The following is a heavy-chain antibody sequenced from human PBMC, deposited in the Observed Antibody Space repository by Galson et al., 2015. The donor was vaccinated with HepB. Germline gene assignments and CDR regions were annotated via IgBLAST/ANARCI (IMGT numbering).Heavy chain of an antibody. CDR1: GLTFSTSW. CDR3: LNWHS. Sequence: SLRLSCAASGLTFSTSWMTWVRQAPGKGLAWVAAINEDGSGKFYADSVKGRFAISRDNDKNSLYLQMSSLRAEDAAVYYCLNWHSWGQGTLVTVSS. V-gene: IGHV3-7*01. D-gene: IGHD3-3*02. CDR2: INEDGSGK. J-gene: IGHJ5*02.